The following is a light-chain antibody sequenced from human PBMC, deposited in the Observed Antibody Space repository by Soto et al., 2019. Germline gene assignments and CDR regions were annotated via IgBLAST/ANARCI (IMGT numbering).Light chain of an antibody. CDR3: QQYNSYSRT. CDR1: QSISGR. CDR2: DAS. V-gene: IGKV1-5*01. Sequence: DILMTQSPSTLSTSVGDRATITCRVSQSISGRLAWYQQKPGQAPKLLIHDASSLQSGVPSRFSGSGSGTEFTLTISSLQPDDFATYYCQQYNSYSRTFGQGTKVDIK. J-gene: IGKJ1*01.